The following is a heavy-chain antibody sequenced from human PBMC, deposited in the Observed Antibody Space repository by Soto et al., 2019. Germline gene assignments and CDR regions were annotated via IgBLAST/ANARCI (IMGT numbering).Heavy chain of an antibody. J-gene: IGHJ5*02. D-gene: IGHD6-6*01. CDR1: GFSLTTSGEG. CDR3: AHRAEAARPFDP. Sequence: HITLKESGPTLVKPTQTLTLTCTFSGFSLTTSGEGVGWIRQPPGKALEWLALIYWDDDKRYNPSLESRLNITKDTSKSQLVLTITNMDPVDTATYYCAHRAEAARPFDPWGQGNLVTVSS. V-gene: IGHV2-5*02. CDR2: IYWDDDK.